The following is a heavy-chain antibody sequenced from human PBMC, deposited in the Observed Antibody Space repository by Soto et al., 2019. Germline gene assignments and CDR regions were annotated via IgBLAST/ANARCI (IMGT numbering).Heavy chain of an antibody. Sequence: QVTLKESGRTLVKPTQTLTLTCSYSGFSHRTNGVGLGWIRQPPGKALECLARIYWDDDQRYNPSLKSRLTIAKHTSRNQVLLTMTNMDPVDTATYYCARIKVVRGVIITDAFDTWGQGTMVTVSS. CDR1: GFSHRTNGVG. CDR2: IYWDDDQ. D-gene: IGHD3-10*01. CDR3: ARIKVVRGVIITDAFDT. V-gene: IGHV2-5*02. J-gene: IGHJ3*02.